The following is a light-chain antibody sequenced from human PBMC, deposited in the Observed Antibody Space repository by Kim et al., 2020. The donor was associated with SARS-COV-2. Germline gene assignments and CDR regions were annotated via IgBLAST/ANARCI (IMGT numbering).Light chain of an antibody. CDR1: QSVSSSY. CDR2: GAS. V-gene: IGKV3-20*01. J-gene: IGKJ1*01. Sequence: SPGKRATLSCSASQSVSSSYLAWYQQKPGQAPRRLIYGASSRATGIPDRFSGSGSGTDFTLTISRLEPEDFAVYYCQQYGSFPRTFGQGTKVDIK. CDR3: QQYGSFPRT.